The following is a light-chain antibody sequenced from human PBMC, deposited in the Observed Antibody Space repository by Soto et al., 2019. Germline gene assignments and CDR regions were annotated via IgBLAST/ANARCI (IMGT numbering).Light chain of an antibody. CDR1: QSVSSSY. J-gene: IGKJ2*01. CDR2: DAS. CDR3: QXXGXSXXT. Sequence: EIVLTQSPATLSLSPGERATLSCGASQSVSSSYLAWYQQKPGLAPRLLIYDASSRATGIPDRFSGSGSGTDFXLXXSXLXPEXXXVXXXQXXGXSXXTFGQGTKLEIK. V-gene: IGKV3D-20*01.